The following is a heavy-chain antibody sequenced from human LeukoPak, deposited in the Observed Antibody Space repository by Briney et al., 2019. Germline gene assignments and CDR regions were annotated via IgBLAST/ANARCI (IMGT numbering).Heavy chain of an antibody. CDR3: AREGNYVWGSYRYYYYGMDV. J-gene: IGHJ6*02. Sequence: GGSLRLSCAASGFTFDDYGMSWVRQAPGKGLEWVSGINWNGGSTGYADSVKGLFTISRDNAKNSLYLQMNSLRAEDTALYYCAREGNYVWGSYRYYYYGMDVWGQGTTVTVSS. CDR2: INWNGGST. V-gene: IGHV3-20*04. CDR1: GFTFDDYG. D-gene: IGHD3-16*02.